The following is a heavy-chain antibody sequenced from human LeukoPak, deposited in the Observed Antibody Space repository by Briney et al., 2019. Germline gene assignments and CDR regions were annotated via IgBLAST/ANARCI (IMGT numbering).Heavy chain of an antibody. J-gene: IGHJ3*02. Sequence: PGGSLRLSCAASGFTFSSYGMHWVRQAPGKGLEGVAVIWYDGSNKYYADSVKGRFTISRDNSKNTLYLQMNSLRAEDTAVYYCARDPTPIPGMATGNAFDIWGQGTMVTVSS. CDR3: ARDPTPIPGMATGNAFDI. CDR2: IWYDGSNK. CDR1: GFTFSSYG. D-gene: IGHD5-24*01. V-gene: IGHV3-33*01.